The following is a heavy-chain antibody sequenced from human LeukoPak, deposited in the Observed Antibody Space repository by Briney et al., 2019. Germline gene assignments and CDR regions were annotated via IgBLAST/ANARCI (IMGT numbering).Heavy chain of an antibody. V-gene: IGHV3-23*01. CDR1: GFTFSSYA. Sequence: PGGSLRLSCAASGFTFSSYAMSWVRQAPGKGLEWVSTISASAGSTYYADSVKGRFTASRDNSKNTLYLQMNSLRAEDTAVYYCARAGDRGSHIDFWGQGTLVTVSS. CDR3: ARAGDRGSHIDF. CDR2: ISASAGST. D-gene: IGHD1-26*01. J-gene: IGHJ4*02.